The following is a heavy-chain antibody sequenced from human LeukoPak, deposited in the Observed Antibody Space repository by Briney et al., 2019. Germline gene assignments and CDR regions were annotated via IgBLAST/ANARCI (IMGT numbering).Heavy chain of an antibody. J-gene: IGHJ4*02. D-gene: IGHD2-15*01. V-gene: IGHV3-66*01. CDR1: GFTVSSNY. CDR2: IYSGGST. Sequence: PGGSLRLSCAASGFTVSSNYMSWVRQAPGKGLEWVSVIYSGGSTYYADSVKGRFTISRDNSKNTLYLQMNSLRAEDTAAYYCARGVVVVAATGSYYFDYWGQGTLVTVSS. CDR3: ARGVVVVAATGSYYFDY.